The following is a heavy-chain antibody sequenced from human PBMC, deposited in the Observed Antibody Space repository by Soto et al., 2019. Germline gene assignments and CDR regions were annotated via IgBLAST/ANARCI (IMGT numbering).Heavy chain of an antibody. CDR1: GFTFSTYG. CDR3: AQERMDCSGGSCYHTLDY. V-gene: IGHV3-30*18. Sequence: GGSLRLSCAASGFTFSTYGMHWVRQAPGRGLEWVAVISYDGFNKYNEYSVKGGFTISGDNSKNTLFLQMNSLRAEDTAVYYCAQERMDCSGGSCYHTLDYWGQGTLVTVSS. CDR2: ISYDGFNK. J-gene: IGHJ4*02. D-gene: IGHD2-15*01.